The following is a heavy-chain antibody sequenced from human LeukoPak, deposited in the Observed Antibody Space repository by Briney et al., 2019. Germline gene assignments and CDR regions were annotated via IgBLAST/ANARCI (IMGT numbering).Heavy chain of an antibody. CDR2: ISYDGSNT. CDR1: GFTFSDYA. Sequence: PGGSLRLSCAASGFTFSDYAMHWVRQAPDKGPEWVAIISYDGSNTYYGDSVKGRFTISRDNSKNTLSLQMNSLKSEDTAVYYCVRDKYDFWSGWAGYNWFDPWGQGILVSVSS. J-gene: IGHJ5*02. D-gene: IGHD3-3*01. V-gene: IGHV3-30*04. CDR3: VRDKYDFWSGWAGYNWFDP.